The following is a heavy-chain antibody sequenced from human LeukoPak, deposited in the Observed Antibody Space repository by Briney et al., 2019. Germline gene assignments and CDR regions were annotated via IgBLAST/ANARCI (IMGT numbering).Heavy chain of an antibody. CDR1: GGSISTYY. J-gene: IGHJ4*02. Sequence: SETLSLTCTVSGGSISTYYWSWIRQPPGKGLEWIGYIYYSGSTNYNPSLKSRVTISVDTSKNQFSLKLSSVTAADTAVYYCARHPYLAGDYGSAPDSWGQGTLVTVSS. D-gene: IGHD4-17*01. CDR2: IYYSGST. CDR3: ARHPYLAGDYGSAPDS. V-gene: IGHV4-59*08.